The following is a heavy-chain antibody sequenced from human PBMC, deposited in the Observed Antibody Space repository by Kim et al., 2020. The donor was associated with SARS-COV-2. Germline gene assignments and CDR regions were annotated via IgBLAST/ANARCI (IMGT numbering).Heavy chain of an antibody. V-gene: IGHV3-23*01. CDR1: GFTFSSYA. CDR3: AKDQSYHYDILTGYYGYGMDV. D-gene: IGHD3-9*01. Sequence: GGSLRLSCAASGFTFSSYAMSWVRQAPGKGLEWVSAISGSGGSTYYADSVKGRFTISRDNSKNTLYLQMNSLRAEDTAVYYCAKDQSYHYDILTGYYGYGMDVWGQGTTVTVSS. J-gene: IGHJ6*02. CDR2: ISGSGGST.